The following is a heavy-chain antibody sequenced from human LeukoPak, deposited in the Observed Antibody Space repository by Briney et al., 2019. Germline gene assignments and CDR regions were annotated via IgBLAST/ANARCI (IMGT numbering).Heavy chain of an antibody. CDR3: ARHKGAYSSSWYFAFDI. Sequence: ASVKVSCKASGYTFTGYYMHWVRQAPGQGLEWMGGIIPIFGTANYAQKFQGRVTITADESTSTAYMELSSLRSEDTAVYYCARHKGAYSSSWYFAFDIWGQGTMVTVSS. CDR2: IIPIFGTA. CDR1: GYTFTGYY. J-gene: IGHJ3*02. D-gene: IGHD6-13*01. V-gene: IGHV1-69*13.